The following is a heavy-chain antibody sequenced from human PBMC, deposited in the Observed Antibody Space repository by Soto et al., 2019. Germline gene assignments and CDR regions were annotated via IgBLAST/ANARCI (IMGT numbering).Heavy chain of an antibody. J-gene: IGHJ4*02. CDR1: GFTFSSYA. CDR2: ISYDGSNK. CDR3: ARARAVAGMYFDY. Sequence: QVQLVESGGGVVQPGRSLRLSCAASGFTFSSYAMHWVRQAPGKGLEWVAVISYDGSNKYYADSVKGRFTISRDNSKNTLYLQMNSLRAEDTAVYYCARARAVAGMYFDYWGQGTLVTVSS. V-gene: IGHV3-30-3*01. D-gene: IGHD6-19*01.